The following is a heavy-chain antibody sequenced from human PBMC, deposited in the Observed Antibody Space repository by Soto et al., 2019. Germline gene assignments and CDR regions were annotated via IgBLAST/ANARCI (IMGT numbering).Heavy chain of an antibody. V-gene: IGHV3-21*01. D-gene: IGHD3-10*01. CDR2: ISSSSSYI. J-gene: IGHJ6*02. Sequence: EVQLVESGGGLVKPGGSLRLSCAASGFTFSSYSMNWVRQAPGKGLEWVSSISSSSSYIYYADSVKGRFTISRDNAKNSLYLQMNSLRAEDTAVYYCARDTYGAYYYYGMDVWGQGTTVTVSS. CDR1: GFTFSSYS. CDR3: ARDTYGAYYYYGMDV.